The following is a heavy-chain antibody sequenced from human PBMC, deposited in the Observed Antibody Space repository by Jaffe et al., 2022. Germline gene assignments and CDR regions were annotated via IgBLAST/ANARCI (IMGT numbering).Heavy chain of an antibody. CDR3: AKDRWGGIAVAAEDDY. D-gene: IGHD6-19*01. CDR2: IRYDGSNK. J-gene: IGHJ4*02. CDR1: GFTFSSYG. V-gene: IGHV3-30*02. Sequence: QVQLVESGGGVVQPGGSLRLSCAASGFTFSSYGMHWVRQAPGKGLEWVAFIRYDGSNKYYADSVKGRFTISRDNSKNTLYLQMNSLRAEDTAVYYCAKDRWGGIAVAAEDDYWGQGTLVTVSS.